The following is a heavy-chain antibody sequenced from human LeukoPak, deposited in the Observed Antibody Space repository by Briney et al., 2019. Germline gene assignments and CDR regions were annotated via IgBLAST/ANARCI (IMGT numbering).Heavy chain of an antibody. CDR2: MKVDGSDI. V-gene: IGHV3-7*01. Sequence: GGSLRLSCAASGFTFTNDFMTWVRQAPGKGLEWVANMKVDGSDIHYVDSVKGRFTISSDNARNSLYLQMNTLRVADTAVYYCAREEFESLGAFDIWGQGTMVTVSS. D-gene: IGHD3-10*01. J-gene: IGHJ3*02. CDR1: GFTFTNDF. CDR3: AREEFESLGAFDI.